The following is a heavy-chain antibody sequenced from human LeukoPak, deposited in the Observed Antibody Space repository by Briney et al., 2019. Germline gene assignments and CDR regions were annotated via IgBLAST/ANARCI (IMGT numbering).Heavy chain of an antibody. Sequence: AGGSLRLSCAASGFTFSSYGMSWVRQAPGKGLEWVSSISVTGRNAYYADSVKGRFTISRDNSKNILYLQMNSLRAEDTAVYYCAKKGYDPASGSYVPIDYWGQGTLVTVSS. CDR2: ISVTGRNA. D-gene: IGHD3-10*01. CDR1: GFTFSSYG. J-gene: IGHJ4*02. CDR3: AKKGYDPASGSYVPIDY. V-gene: IGHV3-23*01.